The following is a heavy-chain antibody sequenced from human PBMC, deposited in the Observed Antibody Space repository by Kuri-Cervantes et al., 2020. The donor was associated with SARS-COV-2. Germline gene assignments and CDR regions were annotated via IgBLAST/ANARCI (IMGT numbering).Heavy chain of an antibody. CDR1: GFTFSSYE. CDR2: ISSGGSTI. Sequence: GESLKISCAASGFTFSSYEMNWVRQAPGKGLEWVSYISSGGSTIYYADSVKGRFTISRDNAKNSLYLQMDSLRAEDTAVYYCARRLEYDFWSGPLDAFDIWGQGTMVTVSS. CDR3: ARRLEYDFWSGPLDAFDI. D-gene: IGHD3-3*01. V-gene: IGHV3-48*03. J-gene: IGHJ3*02.